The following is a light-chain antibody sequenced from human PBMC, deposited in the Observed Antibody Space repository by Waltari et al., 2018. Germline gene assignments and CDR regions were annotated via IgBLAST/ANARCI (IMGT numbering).Light chain of an antibody. CDR3: SSQSSNDVVL. CDR2: DVS. V-gene: IGLV2-14*01. Sequence: QSALTQPASVSGSPGQSVTIFCAGTRNDVGGYNSVSWYQGHPGQAPRVIIYDVSDRPSGVSDRFSGSKSGNTASLTISGLQAEDEADYYCSSQSSNDVVLFGGGTKLTVL. CDR1: RNDVGGYNS. J-gene: IGLJ2*01.